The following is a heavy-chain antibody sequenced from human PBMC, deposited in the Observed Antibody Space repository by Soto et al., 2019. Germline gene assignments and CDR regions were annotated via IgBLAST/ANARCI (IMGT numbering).Heavy chain of an antibody. V-gene: IGHV1-18*01. CDR1: GYTFTSYG. D-gene: IGHD3-22*01. CDR2: ISAYNGNT. Sequence: ASVKVSCKASGYTFTSYGISWVRQAPGQGLEWMGWISAYNGNTNYAQKLQGRVTMTTDTSTSTAYMELRSLRSDDTAVYYCARGPYYYGSSGYYDYWGQGTLVTVSS. J-gene: IGHJ4*02. CDR3: ARGPYYYGSSGYYDY.